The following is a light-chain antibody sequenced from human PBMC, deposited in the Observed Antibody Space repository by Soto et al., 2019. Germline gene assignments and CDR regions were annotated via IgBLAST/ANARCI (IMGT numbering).Light chain of an antibody. V-gene: IGLV1-47*01. J-gene: IGLJ2*01. CDR2: RNN. CDR3: AAWGDSLSVI. Sequence: QSVLTQPPSASGTPGQRVTLSCSGSSSNIGSNYVYWDQQLPGTAPKLLIYRNNQRPSGVPVRFSGSKSGTSAYLAISGVRSEDEADYYCAAWGDSLSVIFGGGTQLAVL. CDR1: SSNIGSNY.